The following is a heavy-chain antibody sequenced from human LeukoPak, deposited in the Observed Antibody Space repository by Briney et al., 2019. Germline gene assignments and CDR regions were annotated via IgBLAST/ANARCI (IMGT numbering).Heavy chain of an antibody. CDR3: ARGTVTGSGSPVFDY. CDR1: SGSISSYY. V-gene: IGHV4-59*08. J-gene: IGHJ4*02. Sequence: TSETLSLTCTVSSGSISSYYWSWIRQPPGKGLEWIGYIYYSGSTNYNPSLKSRVTISVDTSKNQFSLKLSSVTAADTAVYYCARGTVTGSGSPVFDYWGQGTLVTVSS. D-gene: IGHD3-10*01. CDR2: IYYSGST.